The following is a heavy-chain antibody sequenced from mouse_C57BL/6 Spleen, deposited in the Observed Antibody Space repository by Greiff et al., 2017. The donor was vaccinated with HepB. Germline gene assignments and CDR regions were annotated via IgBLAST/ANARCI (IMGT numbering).Heavy chain of an antibody. V-gene: IGHV1-64*01. CDR3: ARKGSNCAMDD. Sequence: QVQLQQPGAELVKPGASVKLSCKASGYTFTSYWMHWVKQRPGQGLEWIGMINPNSGSTNYNEKFKSKATLTVDKSSSTAYMQLSSLTSEYSAVYDCARKGSNCAMDDWGQGTSVTVSS. CDR1: GYTFTSYW. CDR2: INPNSGST. J-gene: IGHJ4*01.